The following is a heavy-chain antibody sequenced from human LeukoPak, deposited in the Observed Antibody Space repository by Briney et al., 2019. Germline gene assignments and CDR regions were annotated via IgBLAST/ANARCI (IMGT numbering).Heavy chain of an antibody. V-gene: IGHV4-59*01. CDR1: GGSISSYY. D-gene: IGHD2-21*02. CDR2: IYYSGST. CDR3: ALLAYCGGDCSIGDAFDI. J-gene: IGHJ3*02. Sequence: SETLSLTCTVSGGSISSYYWSWIRQPPGKGLEWIGYIYYSGSTNYNPSLKSRVTISVDTSKNQFSLKLSSVTAADTAVYYCALLAYCGGDCSIGDAFDIWGQGTMVTVSS.